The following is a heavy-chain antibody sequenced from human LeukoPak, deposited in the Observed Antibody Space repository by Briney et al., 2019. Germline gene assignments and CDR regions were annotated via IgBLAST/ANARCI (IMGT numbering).Heavy chain of an antibody. CDR2: ISSSSTYI. CDR3: ARDWSGDDY. Sequence: PGGSLRLSCAASGFTFSSYAMSWVRQAPGKGLEWVSSISSSSTYIYYVDSVKGRFTISRDDAKNSLYLQMNSLRPEDTALYYCARDWSGDDYWGQGTLATVSS. V-gene: IGHV3-21*01. D-gene: IGHD3-3*01. CDR1: GFTFSSYA. J-gene: IGHJ4*02.